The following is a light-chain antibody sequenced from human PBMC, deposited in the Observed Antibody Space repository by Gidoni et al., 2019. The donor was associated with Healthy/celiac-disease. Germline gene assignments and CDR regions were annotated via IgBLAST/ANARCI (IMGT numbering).Light chain of an antibody. CDR3: QQRSNWPPIP. Sequence: EIVFTHSPATLSLSPGERPTLSCRASQSVSSYLAWYQQKPGQAPRLLIYDASHRATGIPARFSGSGSGTDFTLTISSLEPEDFAVYYCQQRSNWPPIPFXQXTRLXIK. V-gene: IGKV3-11*01. J-gene: IGKJ5*01. CDR1: QSVSSY. CDR2: DAS.